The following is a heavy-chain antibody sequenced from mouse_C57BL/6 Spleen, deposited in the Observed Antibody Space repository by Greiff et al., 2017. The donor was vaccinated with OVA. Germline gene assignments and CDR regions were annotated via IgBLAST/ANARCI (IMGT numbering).Heavy chain of an antibody. CDR3: ARLTPGAY. CDR1: GYSITSGYY. V-gene: IGHV3-6*01. J-gene: IGHJ3*01. Sequence: EVKLQESGPGLVKPSQSLSLTCSVTGYSITSGYYWNWIRQFPGNKLEWMGYISYDGSNNYNPSLKNRISITRDTSKNQFFLKLNSVTTEDTATYYCARLTPGAYWGQGTLVTVSA. CDR2: ISYDGSN.